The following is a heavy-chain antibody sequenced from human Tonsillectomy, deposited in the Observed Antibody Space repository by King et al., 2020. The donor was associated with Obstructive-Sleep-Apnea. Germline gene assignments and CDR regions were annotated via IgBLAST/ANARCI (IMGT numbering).Heavy chain of an antibody. CDR1: GFTFSSYG. CDR3: ARDRQVYSSSWYYYGMDV. J-gene: IGHJ6*02. Sequence: VQLVESGGGVVQPGRSLRLSCAASGFTFSSYGMYWVRQAPGKGLEWVAVIWYDGSNKYYADSVKGRFTISRDNSKNTLYLQMNSLRAEDTAVYYCARDRQVYSSSWYYYGMDVWGQGTTVTVSS. D-gene: IGHD6-13*01. CDR2: IWYDGSNK. V-gene: IGHV3-33*01.